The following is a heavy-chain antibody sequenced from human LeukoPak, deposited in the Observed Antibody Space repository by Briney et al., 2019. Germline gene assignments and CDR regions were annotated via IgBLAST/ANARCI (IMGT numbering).Heavy chain of an antibody. J-gene: IGHJ4*02. D-gene: IGHD2-21*02. CDR2: ISSSSSYI. V-gene: IGHV3-21*01. CDR3: ARDRGGDCYSCY. CDR1: GFTFSSYS. Sequence: PGGSLRLSCAASGFTFSSYSMNWVRQAPGKGLEWVSSISSSSSYIYYGDSVKGRFTISRDNAKNALYLQMNSLRAEDTAVYYCARDRGGDCYSCYWGQGTLVTVSS.